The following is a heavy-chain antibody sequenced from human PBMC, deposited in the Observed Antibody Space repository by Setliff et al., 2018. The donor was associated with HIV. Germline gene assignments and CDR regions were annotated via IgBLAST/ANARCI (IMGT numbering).Heavy chain of an antibody. Sequence: SETLSLTCSVSGGSTSSSSYYWAWVRQPPGKGPEWIGGVYYSGSTHYNPSLKSRVTISVDTSKNQFSLKLSSVTAADTAVYYCASLNGSESPYIYYYYMDVWGKGTTVTVSS. CDR3: ASLNGSESPYIYYYYMDV. J-gene: IGHJ6*03. CDR1: GGSTSSSSYY. CDR2: VYYSGST. D-gene: IGHD3-10*01. V-gene: IGHV4-39*01.